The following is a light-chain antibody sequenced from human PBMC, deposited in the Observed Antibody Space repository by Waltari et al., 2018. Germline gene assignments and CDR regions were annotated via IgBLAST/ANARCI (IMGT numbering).Light chain of an antibody. CDR1: QSVSSY. CDR3: QQRSNWPPEIT. J-gene: IGKJ5*01. V-gene: IGKV3-11*01. CDR2: DAS. Sequence: ETVLTQSPATLSLSPGERATLPCRASQSVSSYLAWYQQKPGQAPRLLIYDASNRATGIPARFSGSGSGTDFTLTISSLEPEDFAVYYCQQRSNWPPEITFGQGTRLEIK.